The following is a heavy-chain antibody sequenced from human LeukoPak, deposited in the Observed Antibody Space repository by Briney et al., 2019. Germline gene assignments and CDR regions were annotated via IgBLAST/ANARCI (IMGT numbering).Heavy chain of an antibody. J-gene: IGHJ2*01. Sequence: SETLSLTCTVSGGSISGKYWSWIRRPPGKGLEYIGYLYNSGSTNYNPSHKRRVTISADTSKNQLFLKLNSVTAADTAVYYCAREVRGAKLWHFDLWGRGTLVTVSS. CDR2: LYNSGST. CDR1: GGSISGKY. D-gene: IGHD3-10*01. CDR3: AREVRGAKLWHFDL. V-gene: IGHV4-59*01.